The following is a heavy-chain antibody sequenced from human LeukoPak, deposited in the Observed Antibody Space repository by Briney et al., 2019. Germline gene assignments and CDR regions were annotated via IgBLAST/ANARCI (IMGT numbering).Heavy chain of an antibody. Sequence: ASVKVSCKASGGTFSSYAISWVRQAPGQGLEWMGGIIPIFGTANYAQKSQGRVTITADESTSTAYMELSSLRSEDTAVYYCARVGTSGSPDYWGQGTLVTVSS. V-gene: IGHV1-69*13. CDR2: IIPIFGTA. D-gene: IGHD3-16*01. CDR3: ARVGTSGSPDY. CDR1: GGTFSSYA. J-gene: IGHJ4*02.